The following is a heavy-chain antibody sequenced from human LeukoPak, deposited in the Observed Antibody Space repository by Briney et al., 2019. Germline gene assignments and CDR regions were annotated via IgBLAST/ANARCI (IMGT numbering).Heavy chain of an antibody. J-gene: IGHJ4*02. V-gene: IGHV1-24*01. CDR2: FDPEDGET. Sequence: GASVKVSCKASGYTFTSYGISWVRQAPGQGLEWMGGFDPEDGETMYAQKFQGRVTMTDDTSTDTAYMELSSLRSEDTAVYYCATDRSDYYDSSGYWEFDYWGQGTLVTVSS. CDR3: ATDRSDYYDSSGYWEFDY. CDR1: GYTFTSYG. D-gene: IGHD3-22*01.